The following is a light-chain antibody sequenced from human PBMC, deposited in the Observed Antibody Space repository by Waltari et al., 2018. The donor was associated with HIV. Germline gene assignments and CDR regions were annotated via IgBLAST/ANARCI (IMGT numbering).Light chain of an antibody. CDR2: EVS. CDR1: SSDIGYFDY. J-gene: IGLJ1*01. CDR3: CSYAGTYTYV. Sequence: QSALTQPRSVSGSPGQSVTISCTGTSSDIGYFDYVSWYQQYPGKCPKAIIYEVSQRPSGVPDRFTASKSGITASLTISGLQDEDEADYYCCSYAGTYTYVFGTGTTVTVL. V-gene: IGLV2-11*01.